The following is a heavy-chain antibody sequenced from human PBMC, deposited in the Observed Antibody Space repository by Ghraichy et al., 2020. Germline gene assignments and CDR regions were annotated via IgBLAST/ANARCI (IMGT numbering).Heavy chain of an antibody. CDR3: ARDRAYKSFDY. J-gene: IGHJ4*02. CDR1: GFNFTASW. Sequence: GGSLRLSCAASGFNFTASWMNWVRQAPGKGLEWVAGIKQDGSEKYHVDSVKGRFTISRDNAKHSLYLQMNSLRVEDTAVYYCARDRAYKSFDYWGQGILVTVSS. CDR2: IKQDGSEK. V-gene: IGHV3-7*03. D-gene: IGHD5-24*01.